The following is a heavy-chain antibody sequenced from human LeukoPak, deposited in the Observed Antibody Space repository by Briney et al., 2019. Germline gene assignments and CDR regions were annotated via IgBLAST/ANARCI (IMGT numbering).Heavy chain of an antibody. D-gene: IGHD2-21*02. CDR2: IIPIFGTA. J-gene: IGHJ4*02. CDR3: AKEGVSATAQDY. CDR1: GGTFSSYA. V-gene: IGHV1-69*05. Sequence: ASVKVSCKASGGTFSSYAISWVRQAPGQGLEWMGGIIPIFGTANYAQKFQGRVTITTDESTSTAYMELSSLRSEDTAVYYCAKEGVSATAQDYWGQGTLVTVSS.